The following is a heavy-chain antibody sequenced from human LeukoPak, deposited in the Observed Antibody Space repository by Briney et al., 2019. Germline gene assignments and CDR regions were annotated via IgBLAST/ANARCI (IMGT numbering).Heavy chain of an antibody. CDR2: INHSGST. Sequence: SETLSLTCAVYGGSFSGYYWSWIRQTPGKGLEWIGEINHSGSTNYNPSLKSQVTISVDTSKNQFSLKLSSVTAADTAVYYCAGGRPFDYWGQGTLVTVSS. CDR1: GGSFSGYY. J-gene: IGHJ4*02. CDR3: AGGRPFDY. D-gene: IGHD6-6*01. V-gene: IGHV4-34*01.